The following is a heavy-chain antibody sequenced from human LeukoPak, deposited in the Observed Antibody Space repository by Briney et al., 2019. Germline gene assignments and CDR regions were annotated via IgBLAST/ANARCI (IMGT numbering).Heavy chain of an antibody. D-gene: IGHD6-19*01. CDR1: GGSISSYY. CDR3: ARSPQRGGWNYFDY. V-gene: IGHV4-59*01. CDR2: IYYSGST. J-gene: IGHJ4*02. Sequence: SETLSLTCTVSGGSISSYYWSWLRQPPGRGLEWIGYIYYSGSTNYNPSLKSRVTISVDTSKNQFSLKLSSVTAADTAVYYCARSPQRGGWNYFDYWGQGTLVTVSS.